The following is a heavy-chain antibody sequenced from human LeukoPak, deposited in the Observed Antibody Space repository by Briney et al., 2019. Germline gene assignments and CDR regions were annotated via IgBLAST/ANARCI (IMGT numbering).Heavy chain of an antibody. CDR3: ARDRGSRSNSPYYFDY. CDR2: ITSSGDGV. V-gene: IGHV3-48*03. Sequence: GGSLRLSCAASGFTFRIYELHWVRQAPGKGLEWVSYITSSGDGVYYAHSVRGRFTISRDNAKNSLYLEMNSLRAEDTAVYYCARDRGSRSNSPYYFDYWRQGALVTVSS. CDR1: GFTFRIYE. D-gene: IGHD4-11*01. J-gene: IGHJ4*02.